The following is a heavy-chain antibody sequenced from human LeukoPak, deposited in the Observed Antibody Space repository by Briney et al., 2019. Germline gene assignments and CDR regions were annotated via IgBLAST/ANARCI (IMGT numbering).Heavy chain of an antibody. Sequence: GGSLRLSCAASGFTFSNYAMSWVRQAPGKGLEWVSVISGSDNSAYYADSVKGRFTISRDNSKNTLYLQMNSLRPEDTAVYYCARCRLTTGADNWFDPWGQGTLVTVSS. CDR3: ARCRLTTGADNWFDP. CDR2: ISGSDNSA. D-gene: IGHD4-17*01. V-gene: IGHV3-23*01. J-gene: IGHJ5*02. CDR1: GFTFSNYA.